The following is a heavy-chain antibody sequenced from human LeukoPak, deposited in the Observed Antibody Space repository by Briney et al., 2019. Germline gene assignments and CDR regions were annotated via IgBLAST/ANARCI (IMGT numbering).Heavy chain of an antibody. CDR1: GIIITSYW. J-gene: IGHJ5*02. CDR3: ASHSCGYNH. V-gene: IGHV3-7*01. CDR2: IKQDGSEK. Sequence: PGGSLRLTCAASGIIITSYWMSWVRQTPGKGLEWVANIKQDGSEKNYVDSVKGRFTIFRDNARNSLYLQMNSLRAEDTAVYYCASHSCGYNHWGQGTLVIVSS. D-gene: IGHD3-22*01.